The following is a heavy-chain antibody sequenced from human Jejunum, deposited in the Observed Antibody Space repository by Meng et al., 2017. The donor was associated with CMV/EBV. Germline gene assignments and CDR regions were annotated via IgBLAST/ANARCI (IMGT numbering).Heavy chain of an antibody. V-gene: IGHV3-21*01. J-gene: IGHJ3*01. Sequence: GFAFKTRNIHWVRQAPGKGLDWVSFISFTTNYIYYADSVKGRFTISRDNAKNSVYLQMDSLRAEDTAVYYCARDLYYGDPAAFDLWGQGTMVTVSS. D-gene: IGHD4-17*01. CDR2: ISFTTNYI. CDR1: GFAFKTRN. CDR3: ARDLYYGDPAAFDL.